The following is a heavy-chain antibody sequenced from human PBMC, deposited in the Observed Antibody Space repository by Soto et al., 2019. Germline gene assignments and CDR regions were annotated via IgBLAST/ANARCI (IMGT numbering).Heavy chain of an antibody. Sequence: PSETLSLTCTVSGGSISSYYWSWIRQPPGKGLEWIGYIYYSGSTNYNPSLKSRVTISVDTSKNQFSLKLSSVTAADTAVYYCASYYYDSSGYYEIDYWGQGTLVTVSS. V-gene: IGHV4-59*01. J-gene: IGHJ4*02. CDR3: ASYYYDSSGYYEIDY. CDR2: IYYSGST. D-gene: IGHD3-22*01. CDR1: GGSISSYY.